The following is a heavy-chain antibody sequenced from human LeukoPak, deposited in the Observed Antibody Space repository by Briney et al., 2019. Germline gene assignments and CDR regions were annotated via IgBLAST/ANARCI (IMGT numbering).Heavy chain of an antibody. J-gene: IGHJ6*03. V-gene: IGHV1-24*01. CDR3: ASLRIAVAGGYYYYMDV. CDR2: FDPEDGET. D-gene: IGHD6-19*01. Sequence: ASVKVSCKASGYTLTELSMHWVRQAPGKGLEWMGGFDPEDGETIYAQKFQGRVTMTEDTSTDTAYMELSSLRSEDTAVYYCASLRIAVAGGYYYYMDVWGKGTTVTVSS. CDR1: GYTLTELS.